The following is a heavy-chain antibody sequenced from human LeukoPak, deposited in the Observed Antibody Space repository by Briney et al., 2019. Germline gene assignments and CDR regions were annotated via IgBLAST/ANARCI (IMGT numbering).Heavy chain of an antibody. J-gene: IGHJ4*02. V-gene: IGHV3-23*01. Sequence: GGSLRLSCAASGFTFSSYAMSWVRQAPGKGLEWVSAISGSGGSTYYADSVKGRFTISRDNSKNTLYLQMNSLRAEDTAVYYCEKPPTWLQLVPYWGQGTLVTVSS. CDR1: GFTFSSYA. CDR2: ISGSGGST. D-gene: IGHD6-13*01. CDR3: EKPPTWLQLVPY.